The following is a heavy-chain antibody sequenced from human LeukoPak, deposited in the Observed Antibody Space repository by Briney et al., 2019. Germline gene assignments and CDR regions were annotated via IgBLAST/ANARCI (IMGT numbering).Heavy chain of an antibody. CDR2: ISYDGSNQ. Sequence: GRSLRLSCAASGFTFSSYAMHWVRQAPGKGLEWVALISYDGSNQNYADSVKGRFTISRDNPKNTLHLQVNSLRAEDTAVYYCARANRPFHSSGWYKDYWGQGTLVTVSS. CDR3: ARANRPFHSSGWYKDY. J-gene: IGHJ4*02. V-gene: IGHV3-30*04. D-gene: IGHD6-19*01. CDR1: GFTFSSYA.